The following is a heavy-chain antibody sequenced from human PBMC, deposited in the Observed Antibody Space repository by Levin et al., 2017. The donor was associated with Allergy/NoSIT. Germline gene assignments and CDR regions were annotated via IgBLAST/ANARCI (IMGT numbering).Heavy chain of an antibody. Sequence: AGGSLRLSCAASGFTFSSYEMNWVRQAPGKGLEWVSYISSSGSTIYYADSVKGRFTISRDNAKNSLYLQMNSLRAEDTAVYYCARSYSGSYWNGGWGQGTLVTVSS. D-gene: IGHD1-26*01. V-gene: IGHV3-48*03. J-gene: IGHJ4*02. CDR2: ISSSGSTI. CDR1: GFTFSSYE. CDR3: ARSYSGSYWNGG.